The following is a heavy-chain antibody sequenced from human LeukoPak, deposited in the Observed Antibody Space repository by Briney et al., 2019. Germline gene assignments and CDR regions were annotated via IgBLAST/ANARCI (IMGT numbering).Heavy chain of an antibody. CDR1: GFTFRDYW. CDR3: VKDTRYGGDVTFDY. D-gene: IGHD2-21*01. V-gene: IGHV3-74*01. J-gene: IGHJ4*02. CDR2: INGDGRGA. Sequence: PGGSLRLSCAASGFTFRDYWMHWVRQPPGKCLVYVSRINGDGRGATYAASVRGRFHISRDNARNTQYLQMNDLTVEDTAVYYGVKDTRYGGDVTFDYWGQGTHVTVSS.